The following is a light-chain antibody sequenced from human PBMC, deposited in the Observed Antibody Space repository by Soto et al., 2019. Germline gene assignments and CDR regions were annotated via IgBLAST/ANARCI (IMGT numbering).Light chain of an antibody. Sequence: EIAMTQSPVTLSASPGERVTLSCRASQSVNINLAWYQQRPGQAPRVLIYGASNRASGIPDRFSGSGSGTDFTLTISSLEPDDFALDYCQQYKDWPPLTFGGGTGVEIK. J-gene: IGKJ4*01. CDR2: GAS. CDR1: QSVNIN. CDR3: QQYKDWPPLT. V-gene: IGKV3D-15*01.